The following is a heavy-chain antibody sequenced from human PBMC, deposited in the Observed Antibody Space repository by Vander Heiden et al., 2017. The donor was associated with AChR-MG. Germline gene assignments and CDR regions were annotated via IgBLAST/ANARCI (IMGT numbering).Heavy chain of an antibody. CDR1: AFNFSTYG. D-gene: IGHD6-19*01. V-gene: IGHV3-33*01. J-gene: IGHJ6*03. Sequence: QVQLVGSGGGVVRPGGPRRLSCAASAFNFSTYGMDWVRQAAGKGVEWVAVILFDGSNKFYADSVKGRFTISRDNSNNTVFLQMNSLRAEDTAVYYCARVGAVAAVYYYYMDVWGKGTTVTVSS. CDR3: ARVGAVAAVYYYYMDV. CDR2: ILFDGSNK.